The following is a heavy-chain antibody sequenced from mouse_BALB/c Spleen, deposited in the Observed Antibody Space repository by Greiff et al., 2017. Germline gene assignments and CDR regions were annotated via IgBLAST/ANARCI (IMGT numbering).Heavy chain of an antibody. CDR2: IHYSGST. J-gene: IGHJ4*01. CDR1: GYSFTSCYS. D-gene: IGHD2-14*01. CDR3: AIFYRYDNYAMDY. Sequence: VQLKESGPDLVKPSQSLSLTCTVSGYSFTSCYSWHWLRQLPGNKLEWMGYIHYSGSTNYNPSLKIRISITRDTSKNQFFLQLNSVTTEDTATDYCAIFYRYDNYAMDYWGQGTSVTVSS. V-gene: IGHV3-1*02.